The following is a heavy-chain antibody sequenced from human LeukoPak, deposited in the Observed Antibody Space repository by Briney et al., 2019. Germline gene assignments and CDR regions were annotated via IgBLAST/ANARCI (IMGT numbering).Heavy chain of an antibody. J-gene: IGHJ4*02. CDR1: GFNFNNYW. CDR3: AKDVKGGSGMTDY. CDR2: IKDDGSEE. Sequence: GGSLRLSCAASGFNFNNYWMSWLRQAPGKGLEWVANIKDDGSEEYYVDSVKGRFTIVRDNAYNSLYLQMNSLRAEDTAVYYCAKDVKGGSGMTDYWGQGTLVTVSS. D-gene: IGHD3-10*01. V-gene: IGHV3-7*03.